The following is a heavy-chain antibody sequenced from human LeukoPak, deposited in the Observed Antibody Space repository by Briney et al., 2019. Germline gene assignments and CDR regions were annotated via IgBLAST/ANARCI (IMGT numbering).Heavy chain of an antibody. Sequence: PGGSPRLSCAASGISFSSYAMSWVRQAPGKGLEWVSTISGSGHNTHYADSVKGRFTISRDNSENTVYPQMNSLRAEDTAVYYCADPGGSGAQFDLWGRGTLLTVSS. CDR1: GISFSSYA. CDR2: ISGSGHNT. J-gene: IGHJ2*01. CDR3: ADPGGSGAQFDL. D-gene: IGHD3-10*01. V-gene: IGHV3-23*01.